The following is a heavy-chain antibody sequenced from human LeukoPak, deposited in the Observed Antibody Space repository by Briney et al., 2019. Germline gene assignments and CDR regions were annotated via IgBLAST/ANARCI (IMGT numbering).Heavy chain of an antibody. CDR2: ISYDGRNK. V-gene: IGHV3-30*18. Sequence: GGSLRLSCAASGFTFSNYGMHWVRQAPGKGLEWVAVISYDGRNKYYADSVKGRFTISRDNSKNTLYLQMNSLRAEDTAVYYCAKGGGSVVAAYPFDYWGQVTLVTGSS. CDR1: GFTFSNYG. J-gene: IGHJ4*02. D-gene: IGHD2-15*01. CDR3: AKGGGSVVAAYPFDY.